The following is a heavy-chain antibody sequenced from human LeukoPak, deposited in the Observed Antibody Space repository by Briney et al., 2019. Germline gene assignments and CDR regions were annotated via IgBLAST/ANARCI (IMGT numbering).Heavy chain of an antibody. V-gene: IGHV3-9*01. CDR1: GFTFDDYA. CDR2: ISWNSGSI. CDR3: AKLHVGATTPVDY. D-gene: IGHD1-26*01. Sequence: GGSLRLSCAASGFTFDDYAMHWVRQAPGKGLEWVSGISWNSGSIGYADSVKGRFTISRDNAKNSLYLQMNSLRAEDTALYYCAKLHVGATTPVDYWGQGTLVTVSS. J-gene: IGHJ4*02.